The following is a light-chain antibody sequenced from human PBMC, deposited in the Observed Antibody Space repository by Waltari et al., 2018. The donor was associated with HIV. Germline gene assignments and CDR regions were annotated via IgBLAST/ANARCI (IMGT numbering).Light chain of an antibody. Sequence: VMTQSPATLSVSPGGSATISCRTSDSIGNNLIWYQQRPGQAPRVLIYGASTRAPGIPGRITGSGSGTEFTLTINNLQPEDTAVYYCHQHNYSTRSFGQGTRVDLK. V-gene: IGKV3-15*01. J-gene: IGKJ1*01. CDR2: GAS. CDR3: HQHNYSTRS. CDR1: DSIGNN.